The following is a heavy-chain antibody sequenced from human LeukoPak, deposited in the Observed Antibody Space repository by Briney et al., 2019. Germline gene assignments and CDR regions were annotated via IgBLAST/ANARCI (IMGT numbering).Heavy chain of an antibody. Sequence: PSQTLSLTCTVSGASISSGGYSWSWIRQHPGKGLEWIAYIYSSGTTSYNPSLKSRITLSVDTSKNQFSLMLTSVTTADTAVYYCARDRGGYNRFDSWGQGALVTVSS. V-gene: IGHV4-31*03. CDR3: ARDRGGYNRFDS. J-gene: IGHJ4*02. CDR1: GASISSGGYS. D-gene: IGHD5-24*01. CDR2: IYSSGTT.